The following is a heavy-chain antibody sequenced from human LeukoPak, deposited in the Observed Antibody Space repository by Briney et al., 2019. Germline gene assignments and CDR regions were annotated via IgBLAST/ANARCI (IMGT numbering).Heavy chain of an antibody. CDR2: INTNTGNP. Sequence: GASVKVSCKASGYTFTSYAMNWVRQAPGQGLEWMGWINTNTGNPTYAQGFTGRFVFSLDTSVSTAYLQISSLKAEDTAVYYCARVGSPLYYDFWSGYYPKLYYYYYYYMDVWGKGTTVTVSS. V-gene: IGHV7-4-1*02. CDR3: ARVGSPLYYDFWSGYYPKLYYYYYYYMDV. D-gene: IGHD3-3*01. J-gene: IGHJ6*03. CDR1: GYTFTSYA.